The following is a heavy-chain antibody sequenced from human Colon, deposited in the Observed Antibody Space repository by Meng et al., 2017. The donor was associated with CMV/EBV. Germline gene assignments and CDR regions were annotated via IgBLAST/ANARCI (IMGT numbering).Heavy chain of an antibody. CDR3: ARGEKQHLVRGYFDY. V-gene: IGHV1-46*01. CDR1: GYIFTSYN. CDR2: INPSGGTT. Sequence: SGYIFTSYNMNGVRQAPGQGLEWMGIINPSGGTTDYAQKFQGRVTMTRDTSTSTVYMELSSLRSDDTAVYYCARGEKQHLVRGYFDYWGQGALVTVSS. J-gene: IGHJ4*02. D-gene: IGHD6-13*01.